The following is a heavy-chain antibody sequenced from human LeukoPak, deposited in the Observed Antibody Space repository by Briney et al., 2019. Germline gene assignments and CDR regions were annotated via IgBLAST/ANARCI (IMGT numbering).Heavy chain of an antibody. V-gene: IGHV1-69*04. CDR3: ANFGGTTSYYFDY. CDR2: IIPILGIA. J-gene: IGHJ4*02. D-gene: IGHD1-1*01. Sequence: SVKVSCKASGGTFSSYAISWVRQAPGQGLAWMGRIIPILGIANYAQKFQGRVTITADKSTSTAYMELSSLRSEDTAVYYYANFGGTTSYYFDYWRQGTLVTVSS. CDR1: GGTFSSYA.